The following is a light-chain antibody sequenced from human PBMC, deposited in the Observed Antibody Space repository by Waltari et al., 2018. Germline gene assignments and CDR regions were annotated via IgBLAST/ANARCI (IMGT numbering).Light chain of an antibody. V-gene: IGKV1-39*01. J-gene: IGKJ1*01. CDR2: SAS. CDR1: QSIGNY. CDR3: QETYSSPPST. Sequence: DIQVTQSPSSLSAAVGDRVSITCRASQSIGNYLNWYQQEPGKAPKLLIYSASSLQSGVPSRFSGSGSGTDFTLTITSLQPEDFAIYYCQETYSSPPSTFGQGTKVESK.